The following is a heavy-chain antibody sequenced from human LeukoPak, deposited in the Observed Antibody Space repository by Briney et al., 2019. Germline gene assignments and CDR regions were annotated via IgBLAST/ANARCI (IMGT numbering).Heavy chain of an antibody. V-gene: IGHV3-23*01. CDR1: GFTFSSYA. CDR3: ARRIEGSSWYNYYYGMDV. D-gene: IGHD6-13*01. Sequence: PGGSLRLSCAASGFTFSSYAMSWVRQAPGKGLEWVSAISGSGGSTYYADSVKGRFTISRDNSKNTLYLQMNSLRAEDTAVYYCARRIEGSSWYNYYYGMDVWGQGTTVTVSS. CDR2: ISGSGGST. J-gene: IGHJ6*02.